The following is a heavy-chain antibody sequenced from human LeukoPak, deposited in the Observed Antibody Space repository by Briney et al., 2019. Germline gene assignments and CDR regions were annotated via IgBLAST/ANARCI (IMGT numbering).Heavy chain of an antibody. CDR3: AREISPCSSTSCYSYIDY. Sequence: ASVKVSCKASGYTFTSYYMHWVRQAPGQGLEWMGIINPSGGSTSYAQKFQGRVTMTRDTSTSTVYMELSSLRSEDTAVYYCAREISPCSSTSCYSYIDYWGQGTLVTVSS. D-gene: IGHD2-2*02. V-gene: IGHV1-46*01. J-gene: IGHJ4*02. CDR2: INPSGGST. CDR1: GYTFTSYY.